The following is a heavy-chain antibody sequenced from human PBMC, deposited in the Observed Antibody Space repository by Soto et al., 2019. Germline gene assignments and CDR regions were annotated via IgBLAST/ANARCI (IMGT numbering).Heavy chain of an antibody. D-gene: IGHD5-12*01. CDR2: IYSGGST. Sequence: GGSLRLSCAASGFTVSSNYMSWVRQAPGKGLEWVSVIYSGGSTYYADSVKGRFTISRDNSKNTLYLQMNSLRAEDTAVYYGARVETSGYDEGAFDIWGQGTMVPVSS. V-gene: IGHV3-53*01. J-gene: IGHJ3*02. CDR3: ARVETSGYDEGAFDI. CDR1: GFTVSSNY.